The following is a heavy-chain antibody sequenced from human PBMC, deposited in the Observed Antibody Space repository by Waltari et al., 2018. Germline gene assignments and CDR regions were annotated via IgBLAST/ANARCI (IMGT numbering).Heavy chain of an antibody. CDR1: GYTFTGYY. Sequence: QVQLVQSGAEVKKPGASVKVSCEASGYTFTGYYMPWVRQAPGQGLEWMGRINPNSGGTNYAQKFLGRVTMTRDTSISTAYMELTRLRSDDTAVYYCARWGGNGSQRNRFDSWGQGTLVTVSS. CDR2: INPNSGGT. J-gene: IGHJ5*01. CDR3: ARWGGNGSQRNRFDS. V-gene: IGHV1-2*06. D-gene: IGHD3-16*01.